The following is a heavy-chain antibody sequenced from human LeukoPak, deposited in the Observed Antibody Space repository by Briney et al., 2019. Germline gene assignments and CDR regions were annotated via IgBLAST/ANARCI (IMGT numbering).Heavy chain of an antibody. D-gene: IGHD3-10*02. CDR2: IYYSGST. V-gene: IGHV4-59*01. J-gene: IGHJ4*02. CDR1: GGSISSYY. CDR3: ARVFREGYFDY. Sequence: SETLSLTCTVSGGSISSYYWSWIRQPPGKGLEWIGYIYYSGSTNYNPSLKSRVTISVDTSKNQFSLKLSSVTAADTAVYYCARVFREGYFDYWGQGTLVTVSS.